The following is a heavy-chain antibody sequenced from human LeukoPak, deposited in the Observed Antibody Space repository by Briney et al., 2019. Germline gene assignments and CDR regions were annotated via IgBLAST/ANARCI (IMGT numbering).Heavy chain of an antibody. J-gene: IGHJ4*02. Sequence: GESLQISCQGSGSSFINYWIGWVRQLPGKGLEWMGIIYPGDSDTRYYPSFQGQVTISADKSISTAYLQWSSLKASDTAMYYCARHPYYYDSSGYFDYWGQGTLVTVSS. D-gene: IGHD3-22*01. V-gene: IGHV5-51*01. CDR1: GSSFINYW. CDR2: IYPGDSDT. CDR3: ARHPYYYDSSGYFDY.